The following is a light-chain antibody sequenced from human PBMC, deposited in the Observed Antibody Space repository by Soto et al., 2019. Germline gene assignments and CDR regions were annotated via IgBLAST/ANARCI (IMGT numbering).Light chain of an antibody. CDR3: SSYTSSSTLNYV. CDR1: SSDVVGYNY. Sequence: QSALTQPASVSGSPGQSIIISCTGTSSDVVGYNYVSWYQQHPGKAPKLMIYDVSNRPSGVSNRFSGSKSGNTASLTISGLQAEDEADYYCSSYTSSSTLNYVFGTGTKVTVL. V-gene: IGLV2-14*01. J-gene: IGLJ1*01. CDR2: DVS.